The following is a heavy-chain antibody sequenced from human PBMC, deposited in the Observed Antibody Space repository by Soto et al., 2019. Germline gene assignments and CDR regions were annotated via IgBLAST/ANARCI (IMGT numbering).Heavy chain of an antibody. CDR1: GGSISSYY. V-gene: IGHV4-59*01. CDR3: ARERYYGMDV. Sequence: LSLTFTVSGGSISSYYWSWIRQPPGKGLEWIGYIYYSGSTNYNPSLKSRVTISVDTSKNQFSLKLSSVTAADTAVYYCARERYYGMDVWGQGTTVTVSS. J-gene: IGHJ6*02. CDR2: IYYSGST.